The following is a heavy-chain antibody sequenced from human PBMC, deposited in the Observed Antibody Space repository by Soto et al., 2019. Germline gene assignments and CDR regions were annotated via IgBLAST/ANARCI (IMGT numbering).Heavy chain of an antibody. CDR3: AEDRGKVAPMDV. CDR2: ISRSGSDT. V-gene: IGHV3-23*01. D-gene: IGHD2-15*01. Sequence: GWSLRLSCAASGFTFSSYAMSWVRQAPGKGLEWVAGISRSGSDTYYVDSVKDRFTISRDNSKNALDLQMNSLRAEDTATYYCAEDRGKVAPMDVWGQGTTVTVSS. CDR1: GFTFSSYA. J-gene: IGHJ6*02.